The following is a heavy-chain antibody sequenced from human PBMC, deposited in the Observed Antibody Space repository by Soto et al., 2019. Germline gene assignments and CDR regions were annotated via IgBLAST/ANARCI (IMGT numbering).Heavy chain of an antibody. Sequence: SGTLSLTCAVYGGSFSGYYWSWIPQPPGKGLEWIGEINHSGSTNYNPSLKSRVTISVDTSKNQFSLKLSSVTAADTAVYYCARVPSRRPLNWFDPWGQGTLVTVSS. CDR1: GGSFSGYY. CDR3: ARVPSRRPLNWFDP. J-gene: IGHJ5*02. D-gene: IGHD6-6*01. V-gene: IGHV4-34*01. CDR2: INHSGST.